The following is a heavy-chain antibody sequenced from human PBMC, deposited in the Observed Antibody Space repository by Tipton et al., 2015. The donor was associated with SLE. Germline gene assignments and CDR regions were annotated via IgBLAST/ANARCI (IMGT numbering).Heavy chain of an antibody. CDR1: GFTFSSYA. V-gene: IGHV3-30-3*01. J-gene: IGHJ4*02. Sequence: SLRLSCAASGFTFSSYAMHWVRQAPGKGLEWVAVISYDGSNKYYADSVKGRFTISRDNSKNTLYLQMNSLRAEDTAVYYCARDRSWNHGGDCWGQGTLVTVSS. CDR2: ISYDGSNK. D-gene: IGHD1-1*01. CDR3: ARDRSWNHGGDC.